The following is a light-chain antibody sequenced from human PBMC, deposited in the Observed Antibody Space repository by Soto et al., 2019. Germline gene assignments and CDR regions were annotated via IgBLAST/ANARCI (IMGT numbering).Light chain of an antibody. CDR1: QSVSSY. CDR2: EAS. V-gene: IGKV3-11*01. Sequence: EIVLTQSPATLSLSPGERATLSCRASQSVSSYLAWYQQKPGQAPRLLIYEASTRASDVPSRFSGSGSGTEFTLTISNLQPDDFATYYCQQYNSYSPTFGQGTRWIS. J-gene: IGKJ1*01. CDR3: QQYNSYSPT.